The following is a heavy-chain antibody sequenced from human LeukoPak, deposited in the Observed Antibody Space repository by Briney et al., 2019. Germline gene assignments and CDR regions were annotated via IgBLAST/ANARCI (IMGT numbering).Heavy chain of an antibody. CDR3: ARLQDSDTAYVDC. J-gene: IGHJ4*02. D-gene: IGHD2-15*01. V-gene: IGHV4-59*01. CDR1: GVSFSAYY. CDR2: VYYSGTT. Sequence: SETLSLTCAVYGVSFSAYYWTWVRQPPGKGLEWIGYVYYSGTTNYNPSLKSRVTISVDTSKNQFSLKLSSVTAADTAVYYCARLQDSDTAYVDCWGQGTLVTVSS.